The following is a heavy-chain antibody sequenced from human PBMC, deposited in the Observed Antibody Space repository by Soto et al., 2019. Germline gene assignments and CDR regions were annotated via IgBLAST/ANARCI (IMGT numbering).Heavy chain of an antibody. CDR1: GGTFNFYS. V-gene: IGHV1-69*02. CDR3: ATNYGSGSAHFDS. Sequence: QVQLVQSGAEVKKPGSSVKVSCTASGGTFNFYSISWVRQAPGQGLEWVGRVIPMVGMSEYAQKFRGRVTITADKSKSTAYMNLRSLRSEDTAVYYCATNYGSGSAHFDSWGQGTLVTVSS. CDR2: VIPMVGMS. J-gene: IGHJ4*02. D-gene: IGHD3-10*01.